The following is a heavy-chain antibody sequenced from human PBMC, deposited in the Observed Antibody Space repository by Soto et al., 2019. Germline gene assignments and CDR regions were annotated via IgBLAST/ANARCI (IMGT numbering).Heavy chain of an antibody. CDR3: VKDKASRVAGSGARDC. Sequence: EVQLVESGGGMVQPGRSLRLSCTASGFTFGDYGMHWVRQAPGKGLEWVSGITWKSGRISYSDSVKGRFTISRDNARNTLYLQMSSLRPDDTALSYCVKDKASRVAGSGARDCWGQGTLVIVSS. CDR1: GFTFGDYG. V-gene: IGHV3-9*01. D-gene: IGHD6-19*01. J-gene: IGHJ4*02. CDR2: ITWKSGRI.